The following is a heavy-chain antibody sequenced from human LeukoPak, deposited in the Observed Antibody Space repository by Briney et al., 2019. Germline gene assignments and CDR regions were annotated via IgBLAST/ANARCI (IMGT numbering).Heavy chain of an antibody. J-gene: IGHJ4*02. D-gene: IGHD2-21*02. CDR2: INPNSGGT. CDR1: GYTFTGYY. V-gene: IGHV1-2*02. CDR3: ARDWNCGGDCYST. Sequence: ASVKVSCKASGYTFTGYYMHWVRQAPGQRLEWMGWINPNSGGTSYAQKFQGRVTMTRDTSISTAYMELSRLRSDDTAVYYCARDWNCGGDCYSTWGQGTLVTVSS.